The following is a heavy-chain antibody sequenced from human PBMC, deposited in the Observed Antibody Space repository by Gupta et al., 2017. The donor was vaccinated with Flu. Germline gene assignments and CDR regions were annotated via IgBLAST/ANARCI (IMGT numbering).Heavy chain of an antibody. J-gene: IGHJ4*02. CDR2: ISYDGNNK. CDR1: GFSFTKFG. D-gene: IGHD2-2*01. Sequence: QVQLVESGGGVVQPGRSLRLSCAASGFSFTKFGMHWVRQAPGKGLEWVALISYDGNNKQYGDSVKGRFTISRDNSKNTLYLQMNSLRTEDTAFYYCAKASTSSSFDYWGQGTLVAVSS. CDR3: AKASTSSSFDY. V-gene: IGHV3-30*18.